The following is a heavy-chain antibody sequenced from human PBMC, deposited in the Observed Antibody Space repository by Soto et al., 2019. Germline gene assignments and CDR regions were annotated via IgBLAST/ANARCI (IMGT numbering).Heavy chain of an antibody. D-gene: IGHD4-17*01. Sequence: EVQLVESGGGLVQPGGSLRLSCAASGFTFSSYSRNWVRQAPGKGLEWVSYISTSGSAIYYADSVKGRFTISRDNAKNSLDLQMNSLRDEDTALYYCGRDRHGNYAIDYWGQGTLVTVSS. CDR2: ISTSGSAI. V-gene: IGHV3-48*02. CDR1: GFTFSSYS. CDR3: GRDRHGNYAIDY. J-gene: IGHJ4*02.